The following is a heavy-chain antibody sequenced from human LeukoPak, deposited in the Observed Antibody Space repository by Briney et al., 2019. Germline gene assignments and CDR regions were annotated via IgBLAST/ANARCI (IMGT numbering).Heavy chain of an antibody. CDR2: INPNSGGT. CDR3: ATMVRGVMGNWFDP. V-gene: IGHV1-2*06. J-gene: IGHJ5*02. CDR1: GYTFTGYY. D-gene: IGHD3-10*01. Sequence: ASVKVSCKASGYTFTGYYMHWVRQAPGQGLEWMGRINPNSGGTNYAQKFQGRVTMTRDTSISTAYMALSRLRSDDTAVYYCATMVRGVMGNWFDPWGQGTLVTVSS.